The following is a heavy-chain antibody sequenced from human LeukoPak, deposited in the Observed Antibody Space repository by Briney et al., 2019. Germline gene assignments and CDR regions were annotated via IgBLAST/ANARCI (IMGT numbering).Heavy chain of an antibody. D-gene: IGHD1-26*01. CDR2: IYYSGST. V-gene: IGHV4-39*07. Sequence: PSETLSLTCTVSGGSISSSSYYWGWIRQPPGKGLEWIGSIYYSGSTYCNPSLKSRVTISVDTSKSQFSLKLSSVTAADTAVYYCARENSGSYGGDTDYWGQGTLVTVSS. CDR1: GGSISSSSYY. J-gene: IGHJ4*02. CDR3: ARENSGSYGGDTDY.